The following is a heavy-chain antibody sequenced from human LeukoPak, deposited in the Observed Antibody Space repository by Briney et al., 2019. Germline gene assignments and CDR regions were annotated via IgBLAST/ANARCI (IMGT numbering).Heavy chain of an antibody. J-gene: IGHJ3*02. CDR1: GFTFSSYG. CDR2: ITGSGGST. Sequence: GGSLRLSCEASGFTFSSYGMSWVRQAPGKGLEWVSGITGSGGSTYYADSEKGRFTISRDNSKNTLYLQMNSLRAEDTAVYYCAKDRPGAILWFDIWGQGTMVTVSS. V-gene: IGHV3-23*01. CDR3: AKDRPGAILWFDI. D-gene: IGHD3-10*01.